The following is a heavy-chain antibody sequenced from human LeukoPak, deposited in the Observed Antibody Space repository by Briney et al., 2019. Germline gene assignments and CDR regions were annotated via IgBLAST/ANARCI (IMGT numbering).Heavy chain of an antibody. CDR1: GGSISSYY. Sequence: SETLSLTCTVSGGSISSYYWSWIRQPPGKGLEWIGYIYYSGSTNYNPSLKSRVTISVDTSKNQFSLKLSSVTAADTAVYYCARDESVSSWWYFDLWGRGTLVTVSS. CDR3: ARDESVSSWWYFDL. CDR2: IYYSGST. J-gene: IGHJ2*01. D-gene: IGHD6-13*01. V-gene: IGHV4-59*01.